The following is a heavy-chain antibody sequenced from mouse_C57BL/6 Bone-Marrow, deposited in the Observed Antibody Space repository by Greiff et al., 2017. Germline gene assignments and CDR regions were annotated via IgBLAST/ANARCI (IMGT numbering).Heavy chain of an antibody. Sequence: VKLMEYGPELVKPGASVKISCKASGYAFSSSWMNWVKQRPGKGLEWIGRIYPGDGDTNYNGKFKGKATLTADKSSSTAYMQLSSLTSEDSAVYFCARCDDGNWYFDVWGTGTTVTVSS. J-gene: IGHJ1*03. D-gene: IGHD2-3*01. CDR1: GYAFSSSW. V-gene: IGHV1-82*01. CDR3: ARCDDGNWYFDV. CDR2: IYPGDGDT.